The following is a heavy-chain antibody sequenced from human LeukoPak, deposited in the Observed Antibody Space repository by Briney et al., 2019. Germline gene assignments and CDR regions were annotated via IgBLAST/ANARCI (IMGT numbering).Heavy chain of an antibody. CDR3: AKSQRGYYPRRTYYYYMDV. CDR2: IYYSGST. D-gene: IGHD1-26*01. Sequence: SETLSLTCTVSGGSISPYYWSWIRQPPGKGLERIGYIYYSGSTNYNPSLKSRVTISVDTSKNQFSLKLSSVTAADTAVYYCAKSQRGYYPRRTYYYYMDVWGKGTTVTVSS. V-gene: IGHV4-59*03. J-gene: IGHJ6*03. CDR1: GGSISPYY.